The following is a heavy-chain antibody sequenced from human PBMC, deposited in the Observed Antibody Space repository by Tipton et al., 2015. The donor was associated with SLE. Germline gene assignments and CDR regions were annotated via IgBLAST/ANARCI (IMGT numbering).Heavy chain of an antibody. V-gene: IGHV4-61*09. CDR3: ATERIGGSPFDY. D-gene: IGHD3-16*01. J-gene: IGHJ4*02. CDR2: IYTGGTT. CDR1: GYSISSGYY. Sequence: LRLSCAVSGYSISSGYYWSWIRQPAGKGLEWIGHIYTGGTTNHNPSLRSRVTISVDMSKNQFSLRLTSVTAADTALYYCATERIGGSPFDYWGQGTLVTVSS.